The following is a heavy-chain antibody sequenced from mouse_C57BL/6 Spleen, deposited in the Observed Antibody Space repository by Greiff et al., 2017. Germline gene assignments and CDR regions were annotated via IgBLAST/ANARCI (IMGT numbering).Heavy chain of an antibody. D-gene: IGHD1-1*01. V-gene: IGHV1-4*01. CDR1: GYTFTSYT. J-gene: IGHJ2*01. CDR3: ARWGYGSSPFDY. CDR2: INPSSGYT. Sequence: VQLQQSGAELARPGASVKMSCKASGYTFTSYTMHWVKQRPGQGLEWIGYINPSSGYTKYNQKFKDKATLTADKSSSTAYMQLSSLTSEDSAVYYCARWGYGSSPFDYWGQVTTLTVSS.